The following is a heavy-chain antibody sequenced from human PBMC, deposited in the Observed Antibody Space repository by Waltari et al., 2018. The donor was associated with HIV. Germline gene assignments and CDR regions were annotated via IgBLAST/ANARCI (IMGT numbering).Heavy chain of an antibody. CDR1: GYTFTSYA. D-gene: IGHD2-2*01. CDR2: INAGNGNT. Sequence: QVQLVQSGAEVKKPGASVKVSCKASGYTFTSYAMHWVRQAPGQRLEWMGWINAGNGNTKYSQKFQGRVTITRDTSASTAYMELSSLRSEDTAVYYCARGYCSSTSCYPWFDPWGQGTLVTVSS. J-gene: IGHJ5*02. CDR3: ARGYCSSTSCYPWFDP. V-gene: IGHV1-3*01.